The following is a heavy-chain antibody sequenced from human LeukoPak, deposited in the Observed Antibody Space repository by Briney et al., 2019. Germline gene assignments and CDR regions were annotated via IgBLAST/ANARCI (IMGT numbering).Heavy chain of an antibody. J-gene: IGHJ4*02. V-gene: IGHV3-7*05. CDR3: ARIGYSSSSSDF. Sequence: PGGSLRLSCAASGFTFSSYWMSWVRQAPGKGLEWVANIKQDGSVEYYVVSVKGRFTISRDNAKESLYLQMNSLRAEDTAVYYCARIGYSSSSSDFWGQGTLVTVSS. D-gene: IGHD6-6*01. CDR2: IKQDGSVE. CDR1: GFTFSSYW.